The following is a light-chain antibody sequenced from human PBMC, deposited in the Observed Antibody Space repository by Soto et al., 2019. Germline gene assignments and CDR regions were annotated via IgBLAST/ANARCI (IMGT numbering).Light chain of an antibody. CDR3: KKSYSTPRT. CDR1: QSISSY. CDR2: AAS. J-gene: IGKJ1*01. V-gene: IGKV1-39*01. Sequence: DIPMTQSPSSLSASVGDRVTITCRASQSISSYLNWYQQKPGKAPKLLIYAASSLQSGVPSRFSGSGSGTHFTLTISSLQPEDFATYYYKKSYSTPRTFGQGNKVEIK.